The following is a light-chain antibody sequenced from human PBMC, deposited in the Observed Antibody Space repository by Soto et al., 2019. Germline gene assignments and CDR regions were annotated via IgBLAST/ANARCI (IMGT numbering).Light chain of an antibody. V-gene: IGKV3-15*01. Sequence: EIMMNPPLATLSVSTGERATLSCRASQSVSINLAWYQQKPGQAPRLLIYGASPRATGIPARFSGSGSGTEFTLTIGILQSEDFAVYYCRQYNNWLVVTLGPGTMVDI. CDR2: GAS. CDR1: QSVSIN. CDR3: RQYNNWLVVT. J-gene: IGKJ3*01.